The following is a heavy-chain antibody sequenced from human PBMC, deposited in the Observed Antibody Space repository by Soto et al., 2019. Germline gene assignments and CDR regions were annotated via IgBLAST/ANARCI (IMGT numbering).Heavy chain of an antibody. J-gene: IGHJ4*02. Sequence: QVRLQESGPGLVKPSQTLSLTSTVSGGSIRSGGYYWSWIRQHPGKGLEWIGYISYSGTTYYNPSLESRVTISADTSKNQFSLKLTSVTAADTAVYYCARRVPIAGLSDYWGQGTLVTVSS. V-gene: IGHV4-31*03. CDR1: GGSIRSGGYY. CDR3: ARRVPIAGLSDY. D-gene: IGHD6-13*01. CDR2: ISYSGTT.